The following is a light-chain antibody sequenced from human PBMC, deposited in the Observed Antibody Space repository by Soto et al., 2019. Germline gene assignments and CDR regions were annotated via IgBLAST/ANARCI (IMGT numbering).Light chain of an antibody. J-gene: IGKJ2*01. CDR3: QHYGNSPYT. Sequence: EIVLTQSPGTLSLSPGERVTLSCRASQNVASNYLAWYQQKSGQSPRLLFYAASNRATGVPGRFSGSGSGTDFTLTITRLEPEDFAVYYCQHYGNSPYTFGQGTKLEIK. V-gene: IGKV3-20*01. CDR2: AAS. CDR1: QNVASNY.